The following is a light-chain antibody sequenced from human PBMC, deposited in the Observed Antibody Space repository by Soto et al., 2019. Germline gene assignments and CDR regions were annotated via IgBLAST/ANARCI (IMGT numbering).Light chain of an antibody. CDR1: NSDVGGYNY. J-gene: IGLJ2*01. CDR3: SSYTTSTILVV. CDR2: DVS. V-gene: IGLV2-14*03. Sequence: QSVLTQPASVSGSPGQSITISCTGTNSDVGGYNYVSWYQHHPGKAPKLMIYDVSNRPSGVSNRFSGSKSGNTASLTISGLQAEDEADYYCSSYTTSTILVVFGGGNKVTVL.